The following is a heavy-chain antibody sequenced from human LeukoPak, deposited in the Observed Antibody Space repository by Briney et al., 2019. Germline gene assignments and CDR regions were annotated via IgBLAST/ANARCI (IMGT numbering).Heavy chain of an antibody. V-gene: IGHV4-39*07. CDR3: ARVGYYYDSSGYFIDY. CDR1: GGSISSSSYY. J-gene: IGHJ4*02. CDR2: IYYSGST. D-gene: IGHD3-22*01. Sequence: TSETLSLTCSVSGGSISSSSYYWGWIRQPPGKGLEWIGSIYYSGSTYYNPSLKSRVTISVDTSKNQLSLKLSSVTAADTAVYYCARVGYYYDSSGYFIDYWGQGTLVTVSS.